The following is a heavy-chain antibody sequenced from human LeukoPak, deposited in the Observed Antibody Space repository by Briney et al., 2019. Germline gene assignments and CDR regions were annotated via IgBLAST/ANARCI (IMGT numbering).Heavy chain of an antibody. CDR3: ARGRYSSGFLRGYYGMDV. D-gene: IGHD6-19*01. Sequence: SQTLSLTCAISGDSVSSNSAAWNWIRQSPSRGLEWLGRTYYRSKWYNDYAVSVKSRITINPDTSKNQFSLQLNSVTPEETAVYYCARGRYSSGFLRGYYGMDVWGQGTTVTVSS. J-gene: IGHJ6*02. V-gene: IGHV6-1*01. CDR1: GDSVSSNSAA. CDR2: TYYRSKWYN.